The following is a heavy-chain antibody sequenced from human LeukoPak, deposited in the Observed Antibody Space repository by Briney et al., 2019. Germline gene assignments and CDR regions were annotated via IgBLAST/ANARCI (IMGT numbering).Heavy chain of an antibody. J-gene: IGHJ4*02. CDR2: IYTSGST. Sequence: SQTLSLTCTVSGGSISSGSYYWSWIRQPAGKGLEWIGRIYTSGSTNYNPSLKSRVTISVDTSKNQFSLKLSSVTAADTAVYYCARSDYVWGSYRANQGRSLDYWGQGTLVTVSS. CDR3: ARSDYVWGSYRANQGRSLDY. D-gene: IGHD3-16*02. V-gene: IGHV4-61*02. CDR1: GGSISSGSYY.